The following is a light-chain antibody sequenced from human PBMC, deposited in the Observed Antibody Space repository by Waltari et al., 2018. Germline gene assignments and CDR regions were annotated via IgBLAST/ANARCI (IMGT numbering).Light chain of an antibody. CDR2: DVS. CDR1: SRAVGCYYF. CDR3: CSYAGSVYV. V-gene: IGLV2-23*02. Sequence: QSALTQPASVSGSPGQSITISCPGTSRAVGCYYFFSCYQQHPGKAPKLMIYDVSKRPSGVSNRFSGSKSGNTASLTISGLQAEDEADYYCCSYAGSVYVFGTGTKVTVL. J-gene: IGLJ1*01.